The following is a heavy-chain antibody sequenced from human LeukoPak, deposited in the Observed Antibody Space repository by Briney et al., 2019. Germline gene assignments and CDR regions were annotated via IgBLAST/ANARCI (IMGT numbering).Heavy chain of an antibody. D-gene: IGHD4-17*01. CDR3: ARDRGSPNEDDYEDYYYGMDV. CDR2: ISSSSSYT. CDR1: GFTFSSYS. V-gene: IGHV3-21*05. Sequence: GGSLRLSCAASGFTFSSYSMNWVRQAPGKGLEWVSYISSSSSYTNYADSVKGRFTISRDNAKNSLYLQMNSLRAEDTAVYYCARDRGSPNEDDYEDYYYGMDVWGQGTTVTVSS. J-gene: IGHJ6*02.